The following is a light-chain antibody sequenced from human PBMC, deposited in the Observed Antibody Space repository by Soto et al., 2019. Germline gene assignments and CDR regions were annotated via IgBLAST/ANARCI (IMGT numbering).Light chain of an antibody. Sequence: QAVVTQEPSLTVSPGGTVTLTCGSSTGAVTSGHYPYWFQQKPGQAPRTLIYDTSNKHSWTPARFSGSLLGGKAALTLLGAQTEDEDEYYCLISYSGAHVFGNGTKVTVL. CDR1: TGAVTSGHY. V-gene: IGLV7-46*02. CDR3: LISYSGAHV. J-gene: IGLJ1*01. CDR2: DTS.